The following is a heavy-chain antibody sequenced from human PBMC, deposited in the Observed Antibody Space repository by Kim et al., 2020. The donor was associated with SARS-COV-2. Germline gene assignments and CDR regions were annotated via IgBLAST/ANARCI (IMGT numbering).Heavy chain of an antibody. J-gene: IGHJ4*02. V-gene: IGHV4-4*02. Sequence: SETLSLTCAVSGGSISSSNWWSWVRQPPGKGLEWIGEIYHSGSTNYNPSLKSRVTISVDKSKNQFSLKLSSVTAADTAVYYCARAFNVVVPARQLVLHYFDYWGQGTLVTVSS. CDR3: ARAFNVVVPARQLVLHYFDY. CDR1: GGSISSSNW. D-gene: IGHD2-2*01. CDR2: IYHSGST.